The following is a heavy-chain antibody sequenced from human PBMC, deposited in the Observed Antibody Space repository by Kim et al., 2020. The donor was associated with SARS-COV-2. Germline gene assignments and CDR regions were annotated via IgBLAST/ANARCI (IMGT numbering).Heavy chain of an antibody. CDR1: GGSISSGGYY. CDR2: IYYSGST. J-gene: IGHJ5*02. D-gene: IGHD3-22*01. V-gene: IGHV4-31*03. Sequence: SETLSLTCTVSGGSISSGGYYWSWIRQHPGKGLEWIGYIYYSGSTYYNPSLKSRVTISVDTSKNQFSLTLSSVTAADTAVYYCARDVSYDSSGYYYHPNWVDPWGQGTLVTVSS. CDR3: ARDVSYDSSGYYYHPNWVDP.